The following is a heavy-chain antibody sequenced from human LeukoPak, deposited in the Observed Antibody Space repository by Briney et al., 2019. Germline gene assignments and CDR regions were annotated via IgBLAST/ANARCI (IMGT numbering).Heavy chain of an antibody. CDR2: IHYSGST. D-gene: IGHD4-17*01. Sequence: SETLSLTCTVSGGSISDSRYYWGWIRQPPGMGLEWIGNIHYSGSTNYNPSVKSRVTISIDTSKNQFSLELSSLTAADTAVYYCARRDYIITYFFDNWGQGTLVTVSS. CDR3: ARRDYIITYFFDN. V-gene: IGHV4-39*01. J-gene: IGHJ4*02. CDR1: GGSISDSRYY.